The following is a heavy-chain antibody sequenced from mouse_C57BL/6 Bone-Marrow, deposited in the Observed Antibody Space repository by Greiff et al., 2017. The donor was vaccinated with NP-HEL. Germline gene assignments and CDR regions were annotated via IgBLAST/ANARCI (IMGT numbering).Heavy chain of an antibody. J-gene: IGHJ2*01. CDR2: IYPSDSET. D-gene: IGHD2-5*01. CDR1: GYTFTSYW. Sequence: QVQLQQPGAELVRPGSSVKLSCKASGYTFTSYWMDWVKQRPGQGLEWIGNIYPSDSETHYNQKFKDKATLTVDKSSSTAYMQLSSLTSEDSAVYYCARDDYSNYDYFDYWGQGTTLTVSS. V-gene: IGHV1-61*01. CDR3: ARDDYSNYDYFDY.